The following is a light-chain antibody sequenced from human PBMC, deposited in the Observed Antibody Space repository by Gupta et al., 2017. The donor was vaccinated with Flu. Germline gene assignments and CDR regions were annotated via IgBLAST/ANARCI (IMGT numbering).Light chain of an antibody. CDR2: DDT. CDR3: QVWDSSGDHPWV. Sequence: SYVLPQPPSVSVAPGQTARITCGGNNIGSISVHWYQQKPGQAPVLIVFDDTDRPSGIPERFSGSNSGNTASLTISRVEAGDEADYYCQVWDSSGDHPWVFGGGTKLTVL. V-gene: IGLV3-21*02. J-gene: IGLJ3*02. CDR1: NIGSIS.